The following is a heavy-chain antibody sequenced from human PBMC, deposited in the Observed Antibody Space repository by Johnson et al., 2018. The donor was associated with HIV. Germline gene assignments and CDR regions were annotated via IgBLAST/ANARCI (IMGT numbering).Heavy chain of an antibody. Sequence: EVQLVESGGGLLQPGGSLRLSCAASRFTVSSNHMRWVRQAPGKGLEWVSTISGSGSSTHYADSVKGRFTISRDTSRNTMYLQMNSLRAEDTAVYYCAKERGYDSSGYNRWYVPDAFDIWGQWTMVTVSS. D-gene: IGHD3-22*01. CDR2: ISGSGSST. V-gene: IGHV3-23*04. CDR1: RFTVSSNH. CDR3: AKERGYDSSGYNRWYVPDAFDI. J-gene: IGHJ3*02.